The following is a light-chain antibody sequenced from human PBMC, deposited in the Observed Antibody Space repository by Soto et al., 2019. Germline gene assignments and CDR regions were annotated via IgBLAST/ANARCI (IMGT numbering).Light chain of an antibody. CDR2: RDN. CDR1: RSNIGTNY. V-gene: IGLV1-47*01. CDR3: ASWDDSLSGVV. J-gene: IGLJ2*01. Sequence: QSVLPQPPSASGTPGQRVSISCSGSRSNIGTNYVYWYQQFLGTAPKLLIYRDNQRPSGVPDRFSGSKSGTSASLAISGLRSEDEADYYCASWDDSLSGVVLGGGTKLTVL.